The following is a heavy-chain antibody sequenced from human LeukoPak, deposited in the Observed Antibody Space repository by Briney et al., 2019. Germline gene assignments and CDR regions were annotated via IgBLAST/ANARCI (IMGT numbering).Heavy chain of an antibody. J-gene: IGHJ5*02. CDR2: INPNSGGT. CDR1: GYTFTGYY. Sequence: ASVKVSCKASGYTFTGYYMHWVRQAPGQGREGVGWINPNSGGTNYAQKFQGRVTMTRDTSISTAYMELSRLRSDDTAVYYCARDRDSSGYYYQNWFDPWGQGTLVTVSS. CDR3: ARDRDSSGYYYQNWFDP. D-gene: IGHD3-22*01. V-gene: IGHV1-2*02.